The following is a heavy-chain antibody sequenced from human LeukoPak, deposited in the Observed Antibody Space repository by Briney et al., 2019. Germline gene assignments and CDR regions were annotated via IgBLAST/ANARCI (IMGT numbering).Heavy chain of an antibody. D-gene: IGHD6-13*01. Sequence: ASVKVSCKASGYTFTSYGISWVRQAPGQGLEWMGWISAYNGNTNYAQKLQGRVTMTTDTSTSTAYMELRSLRSDDTAVYYCAREKYSSSWLLFDYWGQGTLVTVSS. J-gene: IGHJ4*02. CDR1: GYTFTSYG. CDR2: ISAYNGNT. V-gene: IGHV1-18*01. CDR3: AREKYSSSWLLFDY.